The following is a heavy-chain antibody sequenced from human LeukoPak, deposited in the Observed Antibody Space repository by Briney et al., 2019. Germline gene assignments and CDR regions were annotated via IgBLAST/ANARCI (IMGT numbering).Heavy chain of an antibody. J-gene: IGHJ4*02. CDR1: GFTFSSYA. V-gene: IGHV3-30-3*01. D-gene: IGHD2-15*01. Sequence: GGSQRLSCAASGFTFSSYAMHWVRQTPGKGLEWVAVISYDGSNKYYADSVKGRFTISRDNSKNTLYLQMNSLRAEDTAVYYCARARSGYFDYWGQGTLVTVSS. CDR3: ARARSGYFDY. CDR2: ISYDGSNK.